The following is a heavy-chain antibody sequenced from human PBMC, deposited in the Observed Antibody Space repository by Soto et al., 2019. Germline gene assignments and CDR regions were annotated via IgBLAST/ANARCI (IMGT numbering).Heavy chain of an antibody. Sequence: GGSLRLSCAASGFTFSSYAMSWVRQAPGKGLEWVSAISGSGGSTYYADSVKGRFTISRDNSKNTLYLQMNSLRAEDTAVYYCAKAFFGRYRSSSGHFDYWGQGTLVTVSS. V-gene: IGHV3-23*01. CDR2: ISGSGGST. CDR1: GFTFSSYA. CDR3: AKAFFGRYRSSSGHFDY. D-gene: IGHD6-6*01. J-gene: IGHJ4*02.